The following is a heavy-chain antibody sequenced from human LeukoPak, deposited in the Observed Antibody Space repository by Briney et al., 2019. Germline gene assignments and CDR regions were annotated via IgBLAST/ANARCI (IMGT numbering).Heavy chain of an antibody. CDR3: ARLMVRGDFDY. V-gene: IGHV4-34*01. Sequence: SETLSLTRAVYGGSFSGYYWSWIRQPPGKGLEWIGEINHSGSTNYNPSLKSRVTISVDTSKNQSSLKLSSVTAADTAVYYCARLMVRGDFDYWGQGTLVTVSS. J-gene: IGHJ4*02. CDR1: GGSFSGYY. D-gene: IGHD3-10*01. CDR2: INHSGST.